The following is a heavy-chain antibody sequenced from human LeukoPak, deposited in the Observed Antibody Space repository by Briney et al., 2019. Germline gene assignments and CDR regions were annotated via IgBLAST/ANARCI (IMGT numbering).Heavy chain of an antibody. J-gene: IGHJ5*02. CDR2: IYSGGST. V-gene: IGHV3-66*01. CDR3: ARCYSSGCSQGFDP. CDR1: GFTVSSNY. D-gene: IGHD6-19*01. Sequence: GGSLRLSCAASGFTVSSNYMSWVRQAPGKGLERVSVIYSGGSTYYADSVKGRFTISRDNSKNTLYLQMNSLRAEDTAVYYCARCYSSGCSQGFDPWGPGTLVTVSS.